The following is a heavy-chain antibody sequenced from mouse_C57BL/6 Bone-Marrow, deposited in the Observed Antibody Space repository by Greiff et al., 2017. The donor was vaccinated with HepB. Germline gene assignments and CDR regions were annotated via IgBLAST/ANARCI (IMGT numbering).Heavy chain of an antibody. CDR1: GYTFTDYY. V-gene: IGHV1-26*01. CDR2: INPNNGGT. Sequence: EVQLQQSGPELVKPGASVKISCKASGYTFTDYYMNWVKQSHGKSLEWIGDINPNNGGTSYNQKFKGKATLTVDKSSSTAYMELRSLTSEDSAVYYCARNYDESFFAYWGQGTLVTVSA. J-gene: IGHJ3*01. CDR3: ARNYDESFFAY. D-gene: IGHD2-4*01.